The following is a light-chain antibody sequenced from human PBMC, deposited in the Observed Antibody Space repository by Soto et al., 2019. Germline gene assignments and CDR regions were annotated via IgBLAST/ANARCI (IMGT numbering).Light chain of an antibody. CDR2: GAS. CDR3: QQYHYWPRL. Sequence: EIVMTQSPATLCVSPGEGATLSCRASQGIGSTLAWYQQKPGQTPRLLIYGASTRVTGVPARFSGSGSGTEFTLTISSLQSEDVALYYCQQYHYWPRLFGQGTKVDIK. CDR1: QGIGST. J-gene: IGKJ1*01. V-gene: IGKV3-15*01.